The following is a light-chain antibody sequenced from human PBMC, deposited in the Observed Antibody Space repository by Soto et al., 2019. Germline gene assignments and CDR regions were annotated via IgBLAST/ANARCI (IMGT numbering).Light chain of an antibody. Sequence: QSVLTQPPSVSGAPGQRVTISCTGSSSNIGAGYDVHWYQQLPGTAPKLLIYGNSNRPSGVPDRFSGSKSVTSASLAITGLRAEDEADDYCQSYDSSLSGWVFGGGTKLTGL. CDR3: QSYDSSLSGWV. CDR2: GNS. CDR1: SSNIGAGYD. V-gene: IGLV1-40*01. J-gene: IGLJ3*02.